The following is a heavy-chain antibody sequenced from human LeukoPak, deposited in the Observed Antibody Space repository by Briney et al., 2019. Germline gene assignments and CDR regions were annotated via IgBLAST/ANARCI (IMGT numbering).Heavy chain of an antibody. D-gene: IGHD2-2*01. CDR2: ISSSSSSI. CDR1: GFTFSTYS. Sequence: GGSLRLSCAASGFTFSTYSMNWVRQAPGKGLEWVSSISSSSSSIYYADSVKCRFTISRDNAKDSLHLQMNSLRDEDTAVYYCVRQYCSSTSCSVSDYWGQGTTVTVSS. V-gene: IGHV3-21*01. CDR3: VRQYCSSTSCSVSDY. J-gene: IGHJ4*02.